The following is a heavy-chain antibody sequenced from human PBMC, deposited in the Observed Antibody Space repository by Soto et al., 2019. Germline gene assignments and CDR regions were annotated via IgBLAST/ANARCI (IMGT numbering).Heavy chain of an antibody. Sequence: LQESGPGLVKPSQTLSLTCFVSGYSITAGGYYWSWIRHHPGKGLEWIGSFYSSGSIIYNPSLRSRVSISVDTSRNQFSMSLTSVTAADTARYYCARMNSSGSGWFHPWGQGSLVTVSS. V-gene: IGHV4-31*03. CDR1: GYSITAGGYY. J-gene: IGHJ5*02. CDR2: FYSSGSI. D-gene: IGHD3-22*01. CDR3: ARMNSSGSGWFHP.